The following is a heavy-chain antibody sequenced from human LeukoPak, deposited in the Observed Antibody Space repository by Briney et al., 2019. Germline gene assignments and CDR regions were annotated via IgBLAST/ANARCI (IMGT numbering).Heavy chain of an antibody. V-gene: IGHV1-2*02. CDR1: GYTFTGYY. CDR3: ARDSVPYCSSTSCYSENFDY. D-gene: IGHD2-2*01. CDR2: INPNSGGT. Sequence: ASVKVSCKASGYTFTGYYMHWVRQAPGQGLEWMEWINPNSGGTNYAQKFQGRVTMTRDTSISTAYMELSRLRSDDTAVYYCARDSVPYCSSTSCYSENFDYWGQGTLVTVSS. J-gene: IGHJ4*02.